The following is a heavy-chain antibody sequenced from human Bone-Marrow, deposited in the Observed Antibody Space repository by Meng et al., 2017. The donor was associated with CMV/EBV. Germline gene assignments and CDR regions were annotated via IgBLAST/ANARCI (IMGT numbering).Heavy chain of an antibody. CDR1: GYTFTDHY. CDR3: ARGRGSTHKGNWFDP. J-gene: IGHJ5*02. D-gene: IGHD3-10*01. V-gene: IGHV1-2*02. Sequence: ASVKVSCKASGYTFTDHYFHWVRQAPGQGLEWMGWIYPNSGGTHYAQKFQGRLTVTTDTSISTGYMELSSLGSDDTAVYYCARGRGSTHKGNWFDPWGQGNLVNFYS. CDR2: IYPNSGGT.